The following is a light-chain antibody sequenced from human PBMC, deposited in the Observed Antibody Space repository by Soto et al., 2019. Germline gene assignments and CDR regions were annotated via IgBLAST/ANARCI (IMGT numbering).Light chain of an antibody. CDR2: AAT. CDR3: QQSYNIPPT. V-gene: IGKV1-39*01. CDR1: QSISNY. J-gene: IGKJ5*01. Sequence: DIQMTQSPSSLSASLGDRVTLTCRASQSISNYLNWYQQKAGMAPKLLIYAATTLQRGVPSRFSGSGSGTDFTLTITSLHPEDFAIYFCQQSYNIPPTFGQWKRLEIK.